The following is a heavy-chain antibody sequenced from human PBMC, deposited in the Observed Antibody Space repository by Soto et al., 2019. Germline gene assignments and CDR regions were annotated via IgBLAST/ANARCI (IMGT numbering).Heavy chain of an antibody. D-gene: IGHD3-16*01. Sequence: PSETLSLTCTVSGGSISSSSYYWCWIRQPPGKGLEWIGSIYYSGSTYYNPSLKSRVTISVDTSKNQFSLKLSSVTAADTAVYYCARHGTSCPVAPVCWFDPWGQGTLVTVSS. CDR2: IYYSGST. V-gene: IGHV4-39*01. J-gene: IGHJ5*02. CDR1: GGSISSSSYY. CDR3: ARHGTSCPVAPVCWFDP.